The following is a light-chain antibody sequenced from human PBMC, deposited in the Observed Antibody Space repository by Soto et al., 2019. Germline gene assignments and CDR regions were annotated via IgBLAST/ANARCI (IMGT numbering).Light chain of an antibody. CDR2: DAS. CDR3: QQYNSYSET. CDR1: QSISSW. Sequence: DIQMTQSPSTLSASVGDRVTITCRASQSISSWLAWYQQKPGKAPKLLIYDASSLESGIPSRFSGSGSGTEFTLTISSLHSDDFATYYCQQYNSYSETFGQGTKVDIK. J-gene: IGKJ2*01. V-gene: IGKV1-5*01.